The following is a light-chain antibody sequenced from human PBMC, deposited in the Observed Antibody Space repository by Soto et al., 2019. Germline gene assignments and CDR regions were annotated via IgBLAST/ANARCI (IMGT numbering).Light chain of an antibody. V-gene: IGKV3-11*01. Sequence: IVLTQSPGTLSLSPGERATLSCRASPSVTNFLAWYQQKPGQAPRLLIYGAFNRATGIPARFSGSGSGTDFTLTISSLEPEDSAVYYCQQRNVWPPVTFGQGTRLENK. CDR2: GAF. CDR3: QQRNVWPPVT. CDR1: PSVTNF. J-gene: IGKJ5*01.